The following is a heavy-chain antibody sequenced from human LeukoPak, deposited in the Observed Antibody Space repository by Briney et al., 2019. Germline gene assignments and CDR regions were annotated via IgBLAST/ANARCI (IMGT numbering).Heavy chain of an antibody. CDR2: IRYDGSNK. V-gene: IGHV3-30*02. CDR1: GFTFSSYG. D-gene: IGHD5-18*01. CDR3: ARDRRIQLWLEAFDI. Sequence: GGSLRLSCAASGFTFSSYGMHWVRQAPGKGLEWVAFIRYDGSNKYYADSVKGRFTISRDNSKNTLYLQMNSLRAEDTAVYYCARDRRIQLWLEAFDIWGQGTLVTVSS. J-gene: IGHJ3*02.